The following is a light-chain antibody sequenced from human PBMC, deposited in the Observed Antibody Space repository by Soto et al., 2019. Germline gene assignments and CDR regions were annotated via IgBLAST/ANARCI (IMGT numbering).Light chain of an antibody. V-gene: IGLV2-14*01. CDR2: DVS. CDR3: TSYTTSKTLV. J-gene: IGLJ2*01. Sequence: QSALTQPASVSGSPGQSITISCTGTSSDVGGYKCVSWYQQYPGKAPRLMIYDVSSRPSGVSTRFSGSKSGNTASLTISGLQAEDEADYYCTSYTTSKTLVFGGGTKLTV. CDR1: SSDVGGYKC.